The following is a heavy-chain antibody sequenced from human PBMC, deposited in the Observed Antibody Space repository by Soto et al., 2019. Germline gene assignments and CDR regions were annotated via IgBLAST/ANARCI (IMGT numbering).Heavy chain of an antibody. CDR2: MNPNSGNT. CDR1: GYTFTSYD. Sequence: QVQLVQSGAEVKKPGASVKVSCKASGYTFTSYDINWVRQATGQGLEWMGWMNPNSGNTGYAQKFQGRVTMTRNTSISTAYMELSSLRSEDTAVYYCARRGYSSSWYYYYYYGMDVWCPGTTVTVSS. D-gene: IGHD6-13*01. V-gene: IGHV1-8*01. CDR3: ARRGYSSSWYYYYYYGMDV. J-gene: IGHJ6*02.